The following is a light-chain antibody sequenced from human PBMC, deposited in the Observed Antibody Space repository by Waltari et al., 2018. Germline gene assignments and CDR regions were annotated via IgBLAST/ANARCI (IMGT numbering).Light chain of an antibody. J-gene: IGLJ2*01. Sequence: SYELTQPPSVSVSPGQTASVTCFGDDLDTEYTSWYQHKPGQSPVLFIYQDSKRPSGTPARFSGSKSGNTATLTISGTQAVDEAAYYCQAWHRNTVIFGGGTELTVL. CDR1: DLDTEY. CDR2: QDS. CDR3: QAWHRNTVI. V-gene: IGLV3-1*01.